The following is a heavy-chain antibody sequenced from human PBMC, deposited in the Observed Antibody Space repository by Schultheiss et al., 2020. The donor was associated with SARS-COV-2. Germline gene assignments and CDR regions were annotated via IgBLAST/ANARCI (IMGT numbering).Heavy chain of an antibody. V-gene: IGHV4-38-2*02. CDR1: GDSISSSYY. Sequence: SETLSLTCAVSGDSISSSYYWGWIRQPPGKGLEWIGNIYHSGNTYYNPSLKSRVTISLDTSKNQFSLRLSFVTAADAAIYYCARDPGGYSYGTDYFDYWGQGTLVTV. J-gene: IGHJ4*02. D-gene: IGHD5-18*01. CDR2: IYHSGNT. CDR3: ARDPGGYSYGTDYFDY.